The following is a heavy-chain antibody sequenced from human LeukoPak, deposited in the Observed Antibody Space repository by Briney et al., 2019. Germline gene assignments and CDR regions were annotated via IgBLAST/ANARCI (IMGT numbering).Heavy chain of an antibody. CDR2: INHSGST. CDR1: GGSFSGYY. V-gene: IGHV4-34*01. CDR3: ARGPAVADYFQYYYMDV. D-gene: IGHD6-19*01. J-gene: IGHJ6*03. Sequence: SETLSLTCAVYGGSFSGYYWSWIRQPPGKGLEWIGEINHSGSTNYNPSLKSRVTISVDTSKSQFSLKLSSVTAADTAIFYCARGPAVADYFQYYYMDVWGKGTTVTVSS.